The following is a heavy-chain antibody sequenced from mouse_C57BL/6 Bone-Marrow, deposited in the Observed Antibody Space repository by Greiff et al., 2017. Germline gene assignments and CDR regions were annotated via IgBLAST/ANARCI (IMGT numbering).Heavy chain of an antibody. CDR2: IYPGSGST. J-gene: IGHJ3*01. Sequence: QVHVKQPGAELVKPGASVKMSCKASGYTFTSYWITWVKQRPGQGLEWIGDIYPGSGSTNYNEKFKSKATLTVDTSSSTAYMQLSSLTSEDSAVYYCARFYYGSRNWGQGTLVTVSA. V-gene: IGHV1-55*01. CDR3: ARFYYGSRN. D-gene: IGHD1-1*01. CDR1: GYTFTSYW.